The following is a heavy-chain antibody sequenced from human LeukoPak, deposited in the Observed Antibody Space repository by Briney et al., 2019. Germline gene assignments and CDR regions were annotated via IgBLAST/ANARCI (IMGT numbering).Heavy chain of an antibody. CDR2: IYWDDDN. Sequence: VPTLVKPTQTLTVTCTFSAFSLSTTGMGVGWIRQPPRKALEWLPPIYWDDDNRYNTSLKSRLTITKDPSKNKAVITMTNMEYVDTATYYCAHSVGSVVVTSEDEYNQHWGQGILVTVSS. J-gene: IGHJ1*01. CDR1: AFSLSTTGMG. V-gene: IGHV2-5*02. D-gene: IGHD2-21*02. CDR3: AHSVGSVVVTSEDEYNQH.